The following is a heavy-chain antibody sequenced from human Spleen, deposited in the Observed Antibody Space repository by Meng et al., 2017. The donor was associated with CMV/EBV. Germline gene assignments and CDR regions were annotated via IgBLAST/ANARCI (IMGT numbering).Heavy chain of an antibody. CDR1: YG. Sequence: YGVSWVRQAPGHGLEFMGWISDYHGNPNYAQNLQGRVTMTTDSSTSTAYMELRGLRSDDTAVYYCARGGMMWRSGIVVEPAAAFDFWGQGTLVTVSS. J-gene: IGHJ4*02. CDR3: ARGGMMWRSGIVVEPAAAFDF. CDR2: ISDYHGNP. V-gene: IGHV1-18*01. D-gene: IGHD2-2*01.